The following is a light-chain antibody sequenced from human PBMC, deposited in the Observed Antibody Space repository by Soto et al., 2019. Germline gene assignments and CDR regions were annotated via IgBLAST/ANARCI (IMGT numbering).Light chain of an antibody. CDR3: CSVAGTDTVV. CDR1: SSDFGNYNL. CDR2: GDS. V-gene: IGLV2-23*01. Sequence: QSALTQPASVSGSPGQSSTISCTGTSSDFGNYNLVSWYQQHPGKAPKLIIFGDSRRPSGVSDRFSGSKSANTASLTISGLQTEDEAEYHCCSVAGTDTVVFGGGTKLTVL. J-gene: IGLJ2*01.